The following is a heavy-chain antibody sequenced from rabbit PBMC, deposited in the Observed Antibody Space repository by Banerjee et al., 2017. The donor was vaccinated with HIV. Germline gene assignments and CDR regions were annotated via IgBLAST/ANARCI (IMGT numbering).Heavy chain of an antibody. J-gene: IGHJ4*01. Sequence: QEQLEESGGDLVKPGASLTLTCKASGFTLSNYCMCWVRQTPGKGLEWIACINTISGGTVYATWAKGRFTISKASSTTVTLQMTSLTAADTATYLCARDLAGVIGWNFNLWGQGTLVTVS. CDR2: INTISGGT. CDR3: ARDLAGVIGWNFNL. CDR1: GFTLSNYC. V-gene: IGHV1S45*01. D-gene: IGHD4-1*01.